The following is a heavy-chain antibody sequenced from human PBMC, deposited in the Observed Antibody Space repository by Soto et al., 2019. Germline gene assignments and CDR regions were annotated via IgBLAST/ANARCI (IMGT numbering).Heavy chain of an antibody. CDR2: ISYSGST. D-gene: IGHD6-13*01. J-gene: IGHJ4*02. V-gene: IGHV4-59*01. CDR1: SDSISSYY. CDR3: ARGTSWQLPFDY. Sequence: PSETLSLTCTVSSDSISSYYWSWIRQPPGKRLEWIGYISYSGSTDYNPSLKSRVTISGDTSKNQLSLKVSSVTAADTAVYYCARGTSWQLPFDYWGQGTLVTVSS.